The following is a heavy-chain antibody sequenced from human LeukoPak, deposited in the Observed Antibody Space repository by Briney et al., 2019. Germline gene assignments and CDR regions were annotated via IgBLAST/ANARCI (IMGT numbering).Heavy chain of an antibody. J-gene: IGHJ4*02. V-gene: IGHV4-34*11. Sequence: SETLSLTCAVYGGSFSGYYWSWIRQPPGKGLEWIGYIYYSGSTNYNPSLKSRVTISVDTSKNQFSLKLSSVTAADTAVYYCARDTAGATSFDYWGQGTLVTVSS. CDR3: ARDTAGATSFDY. D-gene: IGHD1-26*01. CDR1: GGSFSGYY. CDR2: IYYSGST.